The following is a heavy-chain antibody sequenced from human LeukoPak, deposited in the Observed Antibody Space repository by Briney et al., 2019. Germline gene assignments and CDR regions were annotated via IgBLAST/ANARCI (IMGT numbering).Heavy chain of an antibody. V-gene: IGHV1-18*01. CDR1: GYTFTSYG. CDR2: ISAYNGNT. J-gene: IGHJ4*02. CDR3: ARGGEWELLPGDFDY. D-gene: IGHD1-26*01. Sequence: ASVKVSCKASGYTFTSYGISWVGQAPGQGVEGMGWISAYNGNTNYAQKLQGRVTMTTDTSTSTAYMELRSLRSDDTAVYYCARGGEWELLPGDFDYWGQGTLVTVSS.